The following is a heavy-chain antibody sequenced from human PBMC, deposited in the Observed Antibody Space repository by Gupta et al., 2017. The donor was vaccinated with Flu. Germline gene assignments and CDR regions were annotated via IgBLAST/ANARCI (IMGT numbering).Heavy chain of an antibody. CDR3: ARDEGREPAFFY. CDR1: DFSVRSNY. V-gene: IGHV3-53*01. Sequence: RLVEPSAGLTLRAVSVTFPCAVCDFSVRSNYMSWVRQAPGKGPEWVSVIYSGASTDYADSVRGRFTISRDDSKNTLYLQMNNLRGEDTAVYYCARDEGREPAFFYWGQGTLVTVSS. CDR2: IYSGAST. J-gene: IGHJ4*02. D-gene: IGHD1-1*01.